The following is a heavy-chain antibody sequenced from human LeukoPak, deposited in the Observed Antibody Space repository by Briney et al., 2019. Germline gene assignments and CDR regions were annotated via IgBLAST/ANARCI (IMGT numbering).Heavy chain of an antibody. D-gene: IGHD2-21*01. CDR2: IIPIYATT. CDR3: AKTYCGSDCHDAFDI. Sequence: ASVKVSCKASGGTFASYGITWVRQAPGQGLEWLGGIIPIYATTNYAQNFQGRVTFTTDESTSTEYMELSSLRSDDTAVYYCAKTYCGSDCHDAFDIWGPGALVTVSS. J-gene: IGHJ3*02. V-gene: IGHV1-69*05. CDR1: GGTFASYG.